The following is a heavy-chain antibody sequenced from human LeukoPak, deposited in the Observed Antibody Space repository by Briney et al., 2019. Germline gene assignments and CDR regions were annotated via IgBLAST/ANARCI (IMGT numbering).Heavy chain of an antibody. J-gene: IGHJ4*02. CDR3: ARDRCSSSICYLFDY. Sequence: SVKVSCQASGGTFSSNAINWVRQAPGQGFEWMGGIIPIPGTTNFAQKSQGRVTITTDESRSTTYMELSSLTSEDTAVYYCARDRCSSSICYLFDYWGQGTLVTVSS. V-gene: IGHV1-69*05. CDR1: GGTFSSNA. D-gene: IGHD2-2*01. CDR2: IIPIPGTT.